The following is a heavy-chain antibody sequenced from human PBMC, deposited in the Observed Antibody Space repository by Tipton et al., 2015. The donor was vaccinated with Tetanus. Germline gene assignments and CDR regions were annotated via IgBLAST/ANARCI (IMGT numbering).Heavy chain of an antibody. J-gene: IGHJ4*02. D-gene: IGHD5-12*01. CDR2: ISSTSSYI. CDR3: VSRYSNAWYYFDI. V-gene: IGHV3-21*04. CDR1: GFTFSSHS. Sequence: SLRLSCAASGFTFSSHSINWVRQSPGKGLQWVSSISSTSSYISYTDSVKGRFTISRDNAKNSLLLEMSSLRVEDTAVYFCVSRYSNAWYYFDIWGQGTPVTVSS.